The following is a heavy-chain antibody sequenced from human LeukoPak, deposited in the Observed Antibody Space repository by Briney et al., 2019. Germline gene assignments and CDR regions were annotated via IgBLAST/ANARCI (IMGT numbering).Heavy chain of an antibody. CDR2: ISWNSGSI. V-gene: IGHV3-9*01. Sequence: PGGSLRLSCAASGFTFDDYAMHWVRHAPGKGLEWVSGISWNSGSIGYADSVKGRFTISRDNAKNSLYLQMNSLRAEDTALYYCAKARSHIAVAGTDYWGQGTLVTVSS. J-gene: IGHJ4*02. CDR1: GFTFDDYA. CDR3: AKARSHIAVAGTDY. D-gene: IGHD6-19*01.